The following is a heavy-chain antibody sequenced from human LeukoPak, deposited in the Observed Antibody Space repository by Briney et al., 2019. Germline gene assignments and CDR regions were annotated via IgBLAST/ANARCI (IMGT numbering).Heavy chain of an antibody. CDR1: GYTFTSYG. J-gene: IGHJ4*02. CDR3: ARGDNYDILTGYQTPSHLSDY. D-gene: IGHD3-9*01. CDR2: ISTYNDNT. V-gene: IGHV1-18*01. Sequence: DSVKVSCKASGYTFTSYGISWVRRAHGQGLEWMGWISTYNDNTNYAQKLQGRVTMTTDTSTSTAYMELRSLRSDDTAVYYCARGDNYDILTGYQTPSHLSDYWGQGTLVTVSS.